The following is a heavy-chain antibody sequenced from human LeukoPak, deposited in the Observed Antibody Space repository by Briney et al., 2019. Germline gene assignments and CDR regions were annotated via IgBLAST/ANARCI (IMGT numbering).Heavy chain of an antibody. CDR3: ARGPLVVVAATLYWFDP. J-gene: IGHJ5*02. CDR1: GYTFTGYY. D-gene: IGHD2-15*01. V-gene: IGHV1-2*02. Sequence: ASVKVSCKASGYTFTGYYMDWVRQAPGQGLEWMGWINPNSGGTNYAQKFQGRVTMTRDTSISTAYMELSRLRSDDTAVYYCARGPLVVVAATLYWFDPWAQGTLVTVSS. CDR2: INPNSGGT.